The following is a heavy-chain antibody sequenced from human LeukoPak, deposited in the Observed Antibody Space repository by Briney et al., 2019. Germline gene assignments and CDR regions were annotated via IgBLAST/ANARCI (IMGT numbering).Heavy chain of an antibody. CDR3: ARCRPLWFGELTWRCYSDY. V-gene: IGHV4-34*01. D-gene: IGHD3-10*01. Sequence: SKTLSLTCDVDGWTFSSYYRSWIRQPPGKGLEWIGEINHSGSTNYNPSLKSRVTISVDTSKNQFSLKLSSVTAADTAVYYCARCRPLWFGELTWRCYSDYWGEGTLVTVSS. J-gene: IGHJ4*02. CDR1: GWTFSSYY. CDR2: INHSGST.